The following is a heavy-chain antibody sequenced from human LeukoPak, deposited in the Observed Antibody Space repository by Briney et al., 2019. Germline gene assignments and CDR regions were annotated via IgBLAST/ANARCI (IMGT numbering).Heavy chain of an antibody. V-gene: IGHV3-64D*06. J-gene: IGHJ3*02. CDR3: VKDHDWGAFHI. CDR2: ISSNGGST. D-gene: IGHD7-27*01. CDR1: GFTFSSYA. Sequence: AGGSLRLSCSASGFTFSSYAMHWVRQAPGKGLEYVPAISSNGGSTYYADSVKGRFTISSDNSKNTLYLQMSSLRPEDTAVFYCVKDHDWGAFHIWGQGTMVTVSS.